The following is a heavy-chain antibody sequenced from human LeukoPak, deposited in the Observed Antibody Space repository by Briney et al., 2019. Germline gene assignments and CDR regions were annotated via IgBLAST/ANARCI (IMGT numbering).Heavy chain of an antibody. J-gene: IGHJ4*02. Sequence: SETLSLTCTVSGGSISGSSYYWGWIRQPPGTGLEWIGNIYYSGSTYYNPSLKSRLTISVDTSKNQFSLKLSSVTAADTAVYYCARGGVGAPKYYFDYWGQGTLVTVSS. CDR3: ARGGVGAPKYYFDY. CDR1: GGSISGSSYY. D-gene: IGHD1-26*01. CDR2: IYYSGST. V-gene: IGHV4-39*07.